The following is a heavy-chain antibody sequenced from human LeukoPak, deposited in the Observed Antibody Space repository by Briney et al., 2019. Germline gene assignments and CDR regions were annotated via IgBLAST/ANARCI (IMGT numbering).Heavy chain of an antibody. J-gene: IGHJ5*02. CDR2: IKQDGSEK. CDR3: ARRGTIAVPVFWFDP. D-gene: IGHD6-19*01. Sequence: PGGSLRLSCAASGFTFSNYAMSWVRQAPGKGLEWVANIKQDGSEKYYLDSLEGRFTISRDNAKNSVYLQINRLRAEDTAVYYCARRGTIAVPVFWFDPWGQGTLVIVSS. CDR1: GFTFSNYA. V-gene: IGHV3-7*01.